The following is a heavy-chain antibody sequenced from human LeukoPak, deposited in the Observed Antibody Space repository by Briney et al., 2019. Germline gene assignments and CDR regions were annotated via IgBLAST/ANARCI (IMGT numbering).Heavy chain of an antibody. J-gene: IGHJ4*02. D-gene: IGHD2-2*01. CDR1: GFTFNNYG. CDR2: ISYDGRNI. Sequence: GKSLRLSCAASGFTFNNYGMHWVRQAPGKGLEWVAVISYDGRNIHYPDSVKGRFTISRDISTDTLWLQMDSLRTEDTAVYYCAKGPLRGTAAAIDYWGQGTLVTVSS. CDR3: AKGPLRGTAAAIDY. V-gene: IGHV3-30*18.